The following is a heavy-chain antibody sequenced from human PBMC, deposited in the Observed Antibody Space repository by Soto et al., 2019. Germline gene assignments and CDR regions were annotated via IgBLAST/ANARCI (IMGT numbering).Heavy chain of an antibody. Sequence: QVQLQQWGAGLLKPSETLSLTCAVYGGSFSGYYWSWIRQPPGKGLEWIGEINHSGSTNYNPSLKSRVTISVDTSKNQFSLKVSSVTAADTAVYYCARGWQQLSYFDYWGQGTLVTVSS. CDR2: INHSGST. CDR3: ARGWQQLSYFDY. V-gene: IGHV4-34*01. CDR1: GGSFSGYY. D-gene: IGHD6-13*01. J-gene: IGHJ4*02.